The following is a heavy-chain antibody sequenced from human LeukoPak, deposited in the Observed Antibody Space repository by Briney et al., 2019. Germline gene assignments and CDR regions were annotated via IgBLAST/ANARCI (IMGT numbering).Heavy chain of an antibody. J-gene: IGHJ6*02. CDR3: ARGGGLDV. CDR1: GFTISSCW. D-gene: IGHD3-16*01. V-gene: IGHV3-7*03. CDR2: INHNGNVN. Sequence: GGSLRLSCVASGFTISSCWMNWARQAPGKGLEWVASINHNGNVNYYVDSVKGRFTISRDNAKNSLYLQMSNLRAEDTAVYFCARGGGLDVWGQGATVTVSS.